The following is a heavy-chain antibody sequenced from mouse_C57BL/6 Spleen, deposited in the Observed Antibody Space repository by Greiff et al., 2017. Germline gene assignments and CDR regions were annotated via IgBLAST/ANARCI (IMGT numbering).Heavy chain of an antibody. V-gene: IGHV1-15*01. J-gene: IGHJ2*01. CDR3: TRGDGLDY. Sequence: QVQLQQSGAELVRPGASVTLSCKASGYTFTDYEMPWVKQTPVHGLEWIGAVDPETGGTAYNQKFKGKAILTADKSSSTAYMELRSLTSEDSAVYYCTRGDGLDYWGQGTTLTVSS. D-gene: IGHD2-3*01. CDR2: VDPETGGT. CDR1: GYTFTDYE.